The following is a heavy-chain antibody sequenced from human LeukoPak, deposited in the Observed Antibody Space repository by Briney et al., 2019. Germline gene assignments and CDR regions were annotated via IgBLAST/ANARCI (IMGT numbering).Heavy chain of an antibody. CDR3: ARSFSYYGMDV. CDR1: GYTFTAYY. Sequence: ASVKVSCKTSGYTFTAYYMHWVRQAPGQGLEWMGWMNPNSGNTGYAQKFQGRVTMTRNTSISTAYMELSSLRSEDTAVYYCARSFSYYGMDVWGQGTTVTVSS. J-gene: IGHJ6*02. V-gene: IGHV1-8*02. CDR2: MNPNSGNT.